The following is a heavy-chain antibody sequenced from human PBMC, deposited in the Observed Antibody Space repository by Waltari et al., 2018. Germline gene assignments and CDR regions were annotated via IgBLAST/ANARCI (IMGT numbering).Heavy chain of an antibody. CDR3: VKYSGFDYFFDY. CDR1: GFIFVNCN. CDR2: ISHDGSNK. V-gene: IGHV3-30*18. D-gene: IGHD5-12*01. Sequence: QFQLVESGGGVVQPGRSRNLSGAASGFIFVNCNMHWVRQTPGQGLQWVAAISHDGSNKDYADSVKSRFTISRDNSNNTLYLQINSLRADDTGIYFCVKYSGFDYFFDYWGQGTLVTVSS. J-gene: IGHJ4*02.